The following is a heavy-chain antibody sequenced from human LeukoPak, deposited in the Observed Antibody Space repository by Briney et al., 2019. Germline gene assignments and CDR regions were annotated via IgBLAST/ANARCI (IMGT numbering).Heavy chain of an antibody. Sequence: GGSLRLSCAASGLTFSSYSMNWVRQAPGKGLEWVSYISRSSSTIYYADSVKGRFTISRDNAKNSLYLQMNSLRAEDTAVYYCAKVRDSSGSIDAFDIWGQGTMVTVSS. CDR2: ISRSSSTI. CDR3: AKVRDSSGSIDAFDI. D-gene: IGHD3-22*01. J-gene: IGHJ3*02. V-gene: IGHV3-48*01. CDR1: GLTFSSYS.